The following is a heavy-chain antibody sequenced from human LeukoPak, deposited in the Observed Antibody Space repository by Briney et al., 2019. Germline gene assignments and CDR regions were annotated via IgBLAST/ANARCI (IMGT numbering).Heavy chain of an antibody. Sequence: PGGSLRLSCAASGFTFSSYAMHWVRQAPGKGLEWVAVISYDGSNKYYADSVKGRFTISRDNSKNTLYLQMNSLRAEDTAVYYCARDPCCSSTSCHPGKNWFDPSGQGTLVTVSS. J-gene: IGHJ5*02. CDR3: ARDPCCSSTSCHPGKNWFDP. V-gene: IGHV3-30-3*01. CDR2: ISYDGSNK. D-gene: IGHD2-2*01. CDR1: GFTFSSYA.